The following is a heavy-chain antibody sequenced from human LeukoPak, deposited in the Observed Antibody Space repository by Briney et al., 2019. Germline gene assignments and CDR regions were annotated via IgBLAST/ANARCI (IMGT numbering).Heavy chain of an antibody. CDR3: ARDGYSSSWYGYFQH. V-gene: IGHV4-34*01. CDR1: GGSFSGYY. J-gene: IGHJ1*01. CDR2: INHSGST. Sequence: SETLSLTCAVYGGSFSGYYWSRIRQPPGKGLEWIGEINHSGSTNYNPSLKSRVTISVDTSKNQFSLKLSSVTAADTAVYYCARDGYSSSWYGYFQHWGQGTLVTVSS. D-gene: IGHD6-13*01.